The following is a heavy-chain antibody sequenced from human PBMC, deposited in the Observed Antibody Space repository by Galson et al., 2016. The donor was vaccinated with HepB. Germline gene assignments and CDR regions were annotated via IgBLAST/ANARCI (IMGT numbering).Heavy chain of an antibody. J-gene: IGHJ3*01. V-gene: IGHV3-11*01. D-gene: IGHD3-10*01. CDR2: ISNTGNTI. Sequence: SLRLSCAASGITFRDHYMSWIRQVPGKGLEWIAYISNTGNTIYYADSVKGRFTISRDVAKNSVFLQMNSLRADDTAPYYCATGSNYVIVPGSFEFWGQGTLVTVSS. CDR3: ATGSNYVIVPGSFEF. CDR1: GITFRDHY.